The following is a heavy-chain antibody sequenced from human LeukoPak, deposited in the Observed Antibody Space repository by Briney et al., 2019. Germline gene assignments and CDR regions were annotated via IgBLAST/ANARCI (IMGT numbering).Heavy chain of an antibody. CDR3: AKEVFGYGYHGLDV. V-gene: IGHV3-23*01. CDR2: IPDSSSHT. D-gene: IGHD3-3*01. CDR1: GFTFDSFA. J-gene: IGHJ6*02. Sequence: GGSLRLSCAASGFTFDSFAMSWVRQAPGQGLAWVSAIPDSSSHTYYADSVKGRFTISRDNSKNTLYLQMNSLRAEDTAVYYCAKEVFGYGYHGLDVWGQGTTVTVSS.